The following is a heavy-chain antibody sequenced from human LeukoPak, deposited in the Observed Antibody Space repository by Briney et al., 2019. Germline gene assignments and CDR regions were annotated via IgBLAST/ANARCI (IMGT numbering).Heavy chain of an antibody. V-gene: IGHV3-23*01. D-gene: IGHD7-27*01. CDR1: GFTFSDYA. CDR3: AKAPATGEGYYFYYMDV. Sequence: GGSLRLSCGASGFASGFTFSDYAVSWVHQAPGKGPEWVASVNGRGATTYYADSVRGRFTISRDNSKNTLYRQMISLRADDTAIYFCAKAPATGEGYYFYYMDVWGKGTTVTVSS. J-gene: IGHJ6*03. CDR2: VNGRGATT.